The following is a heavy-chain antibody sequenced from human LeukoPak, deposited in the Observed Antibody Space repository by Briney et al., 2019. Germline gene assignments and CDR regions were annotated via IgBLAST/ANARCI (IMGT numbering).Heavy chain of an antibody. CDR2: INHSGST. V-gene: IGHV4-34*01. Sequence: SETLSLTCAVYGGSFSGYYWSWIRQPPGKGLEWIGEINHSGSTNYNPSLKSRATISVDTSKNQFSLKLSSVTAADTAVYYCARASSLYDFWSGYRTPLDYWGQGTLVTVSS. CDR1: GGSFSGYY. J-gene: IGHJ4*02. CDR3: ARASSLYDFWSGYRTPLDY. D-gene: IGHD3-3*01.